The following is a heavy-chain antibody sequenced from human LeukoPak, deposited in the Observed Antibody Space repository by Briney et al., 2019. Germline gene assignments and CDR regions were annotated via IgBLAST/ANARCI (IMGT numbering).Heavy chain of an antibody. V-gene: IGHV3-23*01. D-gene: IGHD3-10*01. CDR1: GFTFSSYA. CDR2: ISGSGGIT. CDR3: AKAGPYGSGSYHYYYYMDV. J-gene: IGHJ6*03. Sequence: SGGSLRLSCAASGFTFSSYAMSWVRQAPGKGLEWVSAISGSGGITSYADSVKGRFTISRDNSKNTLYLQMNSLRAEDTAVYYCAKAGPYGSGSYHYYYYMDVWGKGTTVTISS.